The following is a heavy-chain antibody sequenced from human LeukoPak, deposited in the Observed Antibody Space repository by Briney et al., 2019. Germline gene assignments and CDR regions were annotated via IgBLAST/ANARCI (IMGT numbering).Heavy chain of an antibody. D-gene: IGHD6-13*01. J-gene: IGHJ4*02. V-gene: IGHV4-30-4*01. CDR3: ARGEDSSFGVFNY. Sequence: SETLSLICTVSGGSISSGDYHWSWIRQPPGKGLEWIGYIYYSGSTYYNPSLKSRVTISVDTSKNQFSLKLSSVTAADTAVYYCARGEDSSFGVFNYWGQGTLVTVSS. CDR1: GGSISSGDYH. CDR2: IYYSGST.